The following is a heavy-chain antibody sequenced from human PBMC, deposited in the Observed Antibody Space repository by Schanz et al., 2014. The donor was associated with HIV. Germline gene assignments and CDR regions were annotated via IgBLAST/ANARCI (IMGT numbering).Heavy chain of an antibody. CDR1: GDSFTNYV. CDR2: IVPISGSA. J-gene: IGHJ6*02. V-gene: IGHV1-69*06. Sequence: QVQLVQSGAEVKKPGSSVKVSCKASGDSFTNYVISWVRQAPGQGLEWLGGIVPISGSANYAQKFQGRVAITADKSTGTVYMDLGSLTSEDTAVYFCARDIKYDDPFQYGMDVWGQGTTVSVSS. D-gene: IGHD1-1*01. CDR3: ARDIKYDDPFQYGMDV.